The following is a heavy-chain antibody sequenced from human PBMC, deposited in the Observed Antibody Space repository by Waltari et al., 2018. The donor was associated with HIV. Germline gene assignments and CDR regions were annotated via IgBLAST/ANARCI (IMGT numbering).Heavy chain of an antibody. V-gene: IGHV5-51*01. CDR3: ARRKGDYRTAFDI. CDR1: GSNFAGYW. D-gene: IGHD4-17*01. Sequence: EEKLVQSGAEVKEPGESLKISCKSLGSNFAGYWVGWVRQMPGKGLGWMGVIYPGDADAVYSPSFQGRVIMSTDSSISTVYLQWSSLRASDTAMYYCARRKGDYRTAFDIWGQGTMVTASS. CDR2: IYPGDADA. J-gene: IGHJ3*02.